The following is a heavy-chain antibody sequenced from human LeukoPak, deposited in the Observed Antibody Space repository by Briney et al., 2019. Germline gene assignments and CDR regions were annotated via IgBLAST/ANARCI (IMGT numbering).Heavy chain of an antibody. CDR3: ATAPYYDILTGSQTDY. Sequence: PGGSLRLSCAATGLSVSSNFMSWVRQAPGKGLEWVSVIYGGGSTYYADSVKGRFTISRDNSKNTLYLQMNSLRAEDTAVYYCATAPYYDILTGSQTDYWGQGTLVTVSS. CDR2: IYGGGST. J-gene: IGHJ4*02. CDR1: GLSVSSNF. D-gene: IGHD3-9*01. V-gene: IGHV3-53*01.